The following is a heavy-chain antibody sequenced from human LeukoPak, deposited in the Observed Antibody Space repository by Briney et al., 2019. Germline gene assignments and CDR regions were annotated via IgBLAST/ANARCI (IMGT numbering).Heavy chain of an antibody. CDR3: ARTKSYPSFDY. J-gene: IGHJ4*02. Sequence: SETLSLTCTVSGGSISSGSYYWSWIRQPAGKGLEWIGRIYTSGSTYYNPSLKSRVTISVDTSKNQFSLKLSFVTAADTAVYYCARTKSYPSFDYWGQGTLVTVSS. D-gene: IGHD2-21*01. CDR1: GGSISSGSYY. V-gene: IGHV4-61*02. CDR2: IYTSGST.